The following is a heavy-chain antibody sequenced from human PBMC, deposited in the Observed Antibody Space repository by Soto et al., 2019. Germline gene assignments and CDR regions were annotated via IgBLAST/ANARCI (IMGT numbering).Heavy chain of an antibody. D-gene: IGHD4-17*01. CDR2: IYHSGST. V-gene: IGHV4-30-2*01. J-gene: IGHJ4*02. CDR3: ARAAVTRLDY. Sequence: TLSLTCAVSGGSSISGGYSWSWIRQPPGKGLEWIGYIYHSGSTYYNPSLKSRVTISVDRSKNQFSLKLSSVTAADTAVYYCARAAVTRLDYWGQGTLVTVSS. CDR1: GGSSISGGYS.